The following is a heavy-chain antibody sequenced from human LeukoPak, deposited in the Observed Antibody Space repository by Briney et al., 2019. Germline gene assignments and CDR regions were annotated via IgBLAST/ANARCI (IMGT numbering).Heavy chain of an antibody. V-gene: IGHV2-5*02. CDR3: AHRRGYYDSSGYKGETFDI. Sequence: ESGPTLVKPTQTLTLTCTFSGFSLSTSGVGVGWIRQPPGKALEWLGIIYWDDDKRYSPSLKTRLTITKDTSKNQVVISMTNMDPVDTATYYCAHRRGYYDSSGYKGETFDIWGQGTMVTVSS. CDR1: GFSLSTSGVG. D-gene: IGHD3-22*01. J-gene: IGHJ3*02. CDR2: IYWDDDK.